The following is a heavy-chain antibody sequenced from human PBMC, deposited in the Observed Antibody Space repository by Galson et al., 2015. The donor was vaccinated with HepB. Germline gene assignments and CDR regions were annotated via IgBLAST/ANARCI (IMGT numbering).Heavy chain of an antibody. D-gene: IGHD6-13*01. J-gene: IGHJ6*02. CDR3: ARDYASSWYFNHYYGMDV. CDR1: GFTFSSYA. Sequence: SLRLSCAASGFTFSSYAMLWVRQAPGKGLEWVAVISYDGSNKYYADSVKGRFTISGDNSKNTLYLQMNSLRAEDTAVYYCARDYASSWYFNHYYGMDVWGQGTTVTVSS. CDR2: ISYDGSNK. V-gene: IGHV3-30*04.